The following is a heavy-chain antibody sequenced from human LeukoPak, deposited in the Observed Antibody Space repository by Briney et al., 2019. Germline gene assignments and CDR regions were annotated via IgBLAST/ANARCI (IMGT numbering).Heavy chain of an antibody. Sequence: PSETLSLTCTVSGGSISSSSYYWGWIRQPPGKGLEWIGSIYYSGSTYYNPSLKSRVTISVDTSKNQFSLKLSSVTAADTAVYYCARSYDYVWGSYRPDDAFDIWGQGTMVTVSS. CDR3: ARSYDYVWGSYRPDDAFDI. CDR1: GGSISSSSYY. J-gene: IGHJ3*02. D-gene: IGHD3-16*02. V-gene: IGHV4-39*01. CDR2: IYYSGST.